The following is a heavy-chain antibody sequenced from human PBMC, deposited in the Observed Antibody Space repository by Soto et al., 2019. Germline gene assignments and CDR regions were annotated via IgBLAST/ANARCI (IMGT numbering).Heavy chain of an antibody. V-gene: IGHV4-39*01. CDR1: GGSISSSNYY. Sequence: SETLSLTCTVSGGSISSSNYYWGWIRQPPGKGLEWIGSIYYSGSTYYNPSLKSRVTISVDTSKNQFSLKLSSVIAADTAVYYCARHSASPWSYYYYMDVWGKGTTVTVSS. CDR3: ARHSASPWSYYYYMDV. D-gene: IGHD3-3*01. J-gene: IGHJ6*03. CDR2: IYYSGST.